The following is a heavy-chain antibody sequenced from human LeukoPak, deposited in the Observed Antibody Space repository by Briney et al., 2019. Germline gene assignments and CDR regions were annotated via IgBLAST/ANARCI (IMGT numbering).Heavy chain of an antibody. Sequence: NPGGSLRLSCAASGFTFSSYSMNWVRQAPGKGLEWVSSISGSSTYIDYADSVEGRFTISRDNAKNALYLQMDSPRAEDTAVYYCARDHSSGGYFDFWGQGTLVTVSS. CDR2: ISGSSTYI. D-gene: IGHD2-15*01. V-gene: IGHV3-21*01. CDR1: GFTFSSYS. CDR3: ARDHSSGGYFDF. J-gene: IGHJ4*02.